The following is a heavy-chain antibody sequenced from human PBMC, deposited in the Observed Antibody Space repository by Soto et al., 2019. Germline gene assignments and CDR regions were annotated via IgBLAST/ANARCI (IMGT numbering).Heavy chain of an antibody. CDR2: IYYSGST. V-gene: IGHV4-39*01. Sequence: SETLSLTCTVSGGSISSSSYYWGWIRQPPGKGLEWIGSIYYSGSTYYNPSLKSRVTISVDTSKNQFSLKLSSVTAADTAVYYCARHRRRSYCYDYWGQGTLVTVSS. J-gene: IGHJ4*02. CDR3: ARHRRRSYCYDY. CDR1: GGSISSSSYY. D-gene: IGHD3-10*01.